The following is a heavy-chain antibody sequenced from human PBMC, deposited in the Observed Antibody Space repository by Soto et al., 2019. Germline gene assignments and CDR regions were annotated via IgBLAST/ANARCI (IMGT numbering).Heavy chain of an antibody. CDR1: GFTVSSNY. V-gene: IGHV3-66*01. Sequence: EVQLVESGGGLVQPGGSLRLSCAASGFTVSSNYMSWVRQAPGKGLEWVSVIYSGGSTYYADSVKGRFTISRDNSKNTLDLQMNSLRAEDTAVYYCAREALTSTYYYYGMDVWGQGTTVTVSS. D-gene: IGHD3-16*01. J-gene: IGHJ6*02. CDR2: IYSGGST. CDR3: AREALTSTYYYYGMDV.